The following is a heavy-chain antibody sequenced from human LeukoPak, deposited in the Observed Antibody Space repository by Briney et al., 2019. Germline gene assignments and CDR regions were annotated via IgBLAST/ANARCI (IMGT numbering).Heavy chain of an antibody. CDR2: INTGTGKT. J-gene: IGHJ4*02. CDR1: GYTFSMNV. Sequence: ALVKVSCKTSGYTFSMNVIHWMCQAPGQRLEWMGWINTGTGKTKYSQKFQGRLSITRDTSANTTSKELSSLRSEDTAVFYCARDKRSSPYYLFDYWGQGTLVTVSS. CDR3: ARDKRSSPYYLFDY. D-gene: IGHD1-26*01. V-gene: IGHV1-3*04.